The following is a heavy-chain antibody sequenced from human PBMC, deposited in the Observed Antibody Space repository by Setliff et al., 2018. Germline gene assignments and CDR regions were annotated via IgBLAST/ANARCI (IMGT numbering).Heavy chain of an antibody. CDR2: ISWDGGST. V-gene: IGHV3-43D*04. D-gene: IGHD1-26*01. CDR3: AKDIRATAVGYFDY. Sequence: HPGGSLRLSCAASGFTFSGYYMQWVRQAPGKGLEWVSLISWDGGSTYYADSVKGRFTISRDNSKNSLYLQMNSLRAEDTALYYCAKDIRATAVGYFDYWGQGTLVTVSS. CDR1: GFTFSGYY. J-gene: IGHJ4*02.